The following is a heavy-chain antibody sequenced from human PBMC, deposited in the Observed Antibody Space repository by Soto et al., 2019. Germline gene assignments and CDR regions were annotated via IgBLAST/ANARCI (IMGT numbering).Heavy chain of an antibody. D-gene: IGHD2-2*02. CDR1: GFTFSNAW. Sequence: GGSLRLSCAASGFTFSNAWMSWVRQAPGKGLEWVGRIKSKTDGGTTDYAAPVKGRFTISRDDSKNTLYLQMNSLKTEDTAVYYCTTVDCSSTSCYNRWWYYFDYWGQGTLVTVSS. CDR3: TTVDCSSTSCYNRWWYYFDY. CDR2: IKSKTDGGTT. V-gene: IGHV3-15*01. J-gene: IGHJ4*02.